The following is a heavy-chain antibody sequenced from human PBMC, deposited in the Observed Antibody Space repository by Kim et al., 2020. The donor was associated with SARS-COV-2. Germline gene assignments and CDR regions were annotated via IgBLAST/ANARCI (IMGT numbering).Heavy chain of an antibody. CDR1: GFTVSSNY. J-gene: IGHJ6*02. Sequence: GGSLRLSCAASGFTVSSNYMSWVRQAPGKGLEWVSVIYSGGSTYYADSVKGRFTISRDNSKNTLYLQMNSLRAEDTAVYYCARVVVADRRVITMVRGVTQYYYYGMDVWGQGTTVTVSS. CDR2: IYSGGST. D-gene: IGHD3-10*01. V-gene: IGHV3-53*01. CDR3: ARVVVADRRVITMVRGVTQYYYYGMDV.